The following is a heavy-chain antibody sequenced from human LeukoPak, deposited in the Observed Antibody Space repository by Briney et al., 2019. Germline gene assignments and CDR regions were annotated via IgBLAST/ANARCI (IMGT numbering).Heavy chain of an antibody. V-gene: IGHV3-9*01. CDR3: ARDAWRRAFNYGMDV. D-gene: IGHD5-12*01. Sequence: PGGSLRLSCAASGFTFDDYAMHWVRQAPGKGLEWVAGISWSSGNIDYADSVKGRFTISRDNAENSLHLEMNSLRHEDTAVYFCARDAWRRAFNYGMDVWGQGTTVAVSS. CDR2: ISWSSGNI. J-gene: IGHJ6*02. CDR1: GFTFDDYA.